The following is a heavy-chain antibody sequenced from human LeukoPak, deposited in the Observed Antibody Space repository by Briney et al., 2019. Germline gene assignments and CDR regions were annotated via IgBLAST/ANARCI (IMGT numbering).Heavy chain of an antibody. CDR2: INLNGGDT. Sequence: ASVTVSFKATGYTCATYFVDWVRQAPGQGLEWMGRINLNGGDTNYAQKFQGRVTMTGDTSISTAYMELSSLRSDDTAMYYCARVGFTSSWSNFDYWRQGNVVTVSS. CDR3: ARVGFTSSWSNFDY. CDR1: GYTCATYF. V-gene: IGHV1-2*06. J-gene: IGHJ4*02. D-gene: IGHD6-13*01.